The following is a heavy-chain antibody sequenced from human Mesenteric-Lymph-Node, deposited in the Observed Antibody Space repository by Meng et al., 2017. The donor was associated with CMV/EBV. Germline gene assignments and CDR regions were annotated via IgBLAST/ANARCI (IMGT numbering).Heavy chain of an antibody. CDR3: AKDFCTSCPYYFYGMDV. Sequence: GGSLRLSCAASGFTFSTYAMSWVRQAPGKGLEWVSPISGSGGSTYYADSVKGRFTISRDNAKNSLYLEMNSLRPEDTAFYYCAKDFCTSCPYYFYGMDVWGQGTTVTVSS. V-gene: IGHV3-23*01. CDR2: ISGSGGST. J-gene: IGHJ6*01. CDR1: GFTFSTYA. D-gene: IGHD2-2*01.